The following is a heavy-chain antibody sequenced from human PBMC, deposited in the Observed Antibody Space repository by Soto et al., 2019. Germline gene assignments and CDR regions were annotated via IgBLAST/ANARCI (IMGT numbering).Heavy chain of an antibody. D-gene: IGHD6-13*01. J-gene: IGHJ4*02. Sequence: QVQLVRSGAEVKKPGASVKVSCKASGYTFTSYYMHWVRQAPGQGLEWMGIINPSGGSTSYAQKFQVRVTMTRDTSKSTVYMELSSLRSEDTAVDYCARDGGSSWGGYFYWGQGTLVTVSS. V-gene: IGHV1-46*01. CDR3: ARDGGSSWGGYFY. CDR2: INPSGGST. CDR1: GYTFTSYY.